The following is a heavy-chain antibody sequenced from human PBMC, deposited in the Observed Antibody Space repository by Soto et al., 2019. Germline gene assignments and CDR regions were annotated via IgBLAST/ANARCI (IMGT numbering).Heavy chain of an antibody. CDR2: VYYRGST. D-gene: IGHD5-18*01. Sequence: PSETLSLTCTVSGGSISSYYWSWIRQPPGKGLEWIGYVYYRGSTNYNPSLKSRVTILVDTSKNQFSLKLSSVTAADTAVYYCARGYNSGYGFFDYWGQGTLVTVSS. CDR1: GGSISSYY. J-gene: IGHJ4*02. V-gene: IGHV4-59*01. CDR3: ARGYNSGYGFFDY.